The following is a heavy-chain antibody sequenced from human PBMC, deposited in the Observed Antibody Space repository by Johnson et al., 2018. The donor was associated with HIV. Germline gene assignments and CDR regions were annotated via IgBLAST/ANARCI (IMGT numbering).Heavy chain of an antibody. Sequence: QVQLVESGGGVVQPGRSLRLSCAASGFTFSSYAMHWVRQAPGKGLEWVAVISYDGSNKYYADSVKGRFTISRDNSKNTLYLQMNSLRAEDTAVYYCARGFDWHWPTSAFHVWGQRTMVTVSS. CDR1: GFTFSSYA. V-gene: IGHV3-30-3*01. J-gene: IGHJ3*01. D-gene: IGHD3-9*01. CDR2: ISYDGSNK. CDR3: ARGFDWHWPTSAFHV.